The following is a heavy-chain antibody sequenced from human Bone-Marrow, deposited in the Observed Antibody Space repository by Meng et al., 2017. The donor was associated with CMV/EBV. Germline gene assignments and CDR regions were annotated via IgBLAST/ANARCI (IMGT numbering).Heavy chain of an antibody. CDR1: GYSISSGYY. Sequence: SETLSLTCTVSGYSISSGYYWGWIRQPPGKGLEWIGSIYHSGSTYYNPSLKSRVTISVDTSKNQFSLKLSSVTAADTAVYYCARRGNYYYYYGMDVWGQGNTVNVSS. V-gene: IGHV4-38-2*02. CDR2: IYHSGST. D-gene: IGHD3-16*01. CDR3: ARRGNYYYYYGMDV. J-gene: IGHJ6*02.